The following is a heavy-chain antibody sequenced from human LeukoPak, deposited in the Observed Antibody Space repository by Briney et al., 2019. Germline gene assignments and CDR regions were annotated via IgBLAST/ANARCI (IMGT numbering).Heavy chain of an antibody. CDR3: ARVCYDSSGYYCFDY. Sequence: SVKVSCKASGGPFSSYGISWVRRAPGQGREWMGWINAYNGNTNYSQNLQGRVTMTTDTSTSTAYMELRSLRSDDTAVYYCARVCYDSSGYYCFDYWGQGTLVTVSS. J-gene: IGHJ4*02. V-gene: IGHV1-18*01. CDR2: INAYNGNT. D-gene: IGHD3-22*01. CDR1: GGPFSSYG.